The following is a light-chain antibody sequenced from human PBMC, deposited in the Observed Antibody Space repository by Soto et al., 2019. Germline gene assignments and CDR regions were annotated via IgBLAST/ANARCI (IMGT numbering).Light chain of an antibody. Sequence: EMVMTQSPATLSVSPGESATLSCMASQSVSSNLAWYQQKPGQAPRLLIYEASTRATGIPARFSGSGSGTEFTVTISSLQSEDFAIYYCQQYNNWPQTFGQGTKVDIK. CDR2: EAS. CDR3: QQYNNWPQT. J-gene: IGKJ1*01. CDR1: QSVSSN. V-gene: IGKV3-15*01.